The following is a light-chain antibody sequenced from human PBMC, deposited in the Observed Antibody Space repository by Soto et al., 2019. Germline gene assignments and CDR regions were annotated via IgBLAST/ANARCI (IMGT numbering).Light chain of an antibody. CDR2: DVT. J-gene: IGLJ1*01. Sequence: QSVLTQPASVSGSPGQSITISCTGTSSDVGGYNYVSWYQQHPGKAPKLMIYDVTNRPSGVSNRFSGSKSGNTASLTIFGLQPGDEADYYCGTWDSSLSIFVFGTGTKVTVL. V-gene: IGLV2-14*01. CDR1: SSDVGGYNY. CDR3: GTWDSSLSIFV.